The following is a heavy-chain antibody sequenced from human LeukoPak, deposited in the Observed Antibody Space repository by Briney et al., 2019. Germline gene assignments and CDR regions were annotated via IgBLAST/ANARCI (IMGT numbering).Heavy chain of an antibody. Sequence: PSETPSLTCTVSGGSISSYYWSWIRQPPGKGLEWIGYIYYSGSTNYNPSLKSRVTISVDTSKNQFSLKLSSVTAADTAVYYCARQFHRSAARPDEGWFDPWGQGTLVTVSS. CDR1: GGSISSYY. D-gene: IGHD6-6*01. CDR3: ARQFHRSAARPDEGWFDP. V-gene: IGHV4-59*08. J-gene: IGHJ5*02. CDR2: IYYSGST.